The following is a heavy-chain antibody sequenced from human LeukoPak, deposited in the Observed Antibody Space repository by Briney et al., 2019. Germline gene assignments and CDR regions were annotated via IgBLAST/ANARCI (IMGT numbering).Heavy chain of an antibody. Sequence: SETLSLTCTVSGGSISTFSWNWIRQPPGQGLEWIGYVNSNGGTYNNSSLKSRVTVSLDMSKNQFPLKLSSATAAATAVYYCARDAGGTWFDPWGQGILVTVSS. CDR1: GGSISTFS. V-gene: IGHV4-59*01. J-gene: IGHJ5*02. CDR3: ARDAGGTWFDP. CDR2: VNSNGGT.